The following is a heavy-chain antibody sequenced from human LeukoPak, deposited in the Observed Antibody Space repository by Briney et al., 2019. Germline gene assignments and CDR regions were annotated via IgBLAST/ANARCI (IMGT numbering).Heavy chain of an antibody. CDR2: ISYDGSNK. D-gene: IGHD1-26*01. J-gene: IGHJ4*02. CDR3: AKEWWELHFDY. CDR1: GFTFSSYG. V-gene: IGHV3-30*18. Sequence: GGSLRLSCAASGFTFSSYGMHWVRQAPGKGLEWVAVISYDGSNKYYADSMKGRFTISRDNSKNTLYLQMNSLRAEDTAVYYCAKEWWELHFDYWGQGTLVTVSS.